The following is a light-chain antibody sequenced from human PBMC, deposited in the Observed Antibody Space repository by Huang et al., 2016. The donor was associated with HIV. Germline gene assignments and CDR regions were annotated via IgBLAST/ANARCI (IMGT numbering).Light chain of an antibody. CDR2: GAS. CDR1: QRVSSN. J-gene: IGKJ2*01. V-gene: IGKV3-15*01. CDR3: QQYNNWPLYT. Sequence: EIVMTQSPATLSVSPGERATLSCRASQRVSSNLGWYQQKPGQAPRLLIYGASTRATGVPARFSGSGSGTEFTLTSSNLQSEDFAVYYCQQYNNWPLYTFGQGTRLEIK.